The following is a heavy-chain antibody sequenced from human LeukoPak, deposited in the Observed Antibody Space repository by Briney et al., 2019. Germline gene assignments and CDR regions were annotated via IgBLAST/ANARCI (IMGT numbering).Heavy chain of an antibody. CDR2: ISWNSGSI. V-gene: IGHV3-9*01. Sequence: GRSLRLSCAASGFTFDDYAMHWVRQAPGKGLEWVSGISWNSGSIGYADSVKGRFTISRDNAKNSLYLQMNSLRAEDTALYYCAKDHYDSSGYLFDYWGQGTLVTVSS. D-gene: IGHD3-22*01. CDR1: GFTFDDYA. J-gene: IGHJ4*02. CDR3: AKDHYDSSGYLFDY.